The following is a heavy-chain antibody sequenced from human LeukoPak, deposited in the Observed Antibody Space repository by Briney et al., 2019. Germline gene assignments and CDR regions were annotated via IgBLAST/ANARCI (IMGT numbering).Heavy chain of an antibody. V-gene: IGHV3-23*01. CDR2: ISGSGSGGST. Sequence: GGSLRLSCAASGFTFSSSAMSWVRQAPGKGLEWVSSISGSGSGGSTYYADSVKGRFTISRDNAKNSLYLQMNSLRAEDTAVYYCATEQLAAAGTVLDYWGQGTLVTVSS. CDR1: GFTFSSSA. J-gene: IGHJ4*02. CDR3: ATEQLAAAGTVLDY. D-gene: IGHD6-13*01.